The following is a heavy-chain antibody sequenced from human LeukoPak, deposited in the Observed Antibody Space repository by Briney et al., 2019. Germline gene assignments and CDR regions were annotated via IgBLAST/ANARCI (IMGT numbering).Heavy chain of an antibody. CDR2: ISGSGGST. CDR1: GFTFSSYA. V-gene: IGHV3-23*01. CDR3: TRAPYHGDYVSWA. Sequence: GGSLRLSCAASGFTFSSYAMSWVRQAPGKGLEWVSAISGSGGSTYYADSVKGRFTISRDNAKNSLYLQMNSLRAEDTAVYYCTRAPYHGDYVSWAWGQGTLVTVSS. D-gene: IGHD4-17*01. J-gene: IGHJ4*02.